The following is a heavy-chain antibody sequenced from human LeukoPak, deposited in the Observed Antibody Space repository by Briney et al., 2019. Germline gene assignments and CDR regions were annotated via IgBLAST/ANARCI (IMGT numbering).Heavy chain of an antibody. CDR3: ARGDGGSFDY. V-gene: IGHV3-21*01. CDR2: LSGSSSYI. CDR1: GFPLSSYN. D-gene: IGHD2-21*02. Sequence: GGPLTLSCAPSGFPLSSYNLHWVRQPPGKGLELVSCLSGSSSYIRSAGAVKGRFTIVRDNAQNSLYLQMNSLRAEDTAVYYRARGDGGSFDYWGQGTLVTVSS. J-gene: IGHJ4*02.